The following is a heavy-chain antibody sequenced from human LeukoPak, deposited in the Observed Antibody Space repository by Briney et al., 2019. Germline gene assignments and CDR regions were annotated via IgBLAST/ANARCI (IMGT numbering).Heavy chain of an antibody. Sequence: SETLSLTCTVSGGSISSSDYSWTWIRQHPGKGLEWIGYISYNGSTYYKSSLKSRVTISADTSKSQFFLKLTSVTAADTATYYCARKVVPVGVPAWWFDPWGQGTLVIVSS. CDR2: ISYNGST. CDR3: ARKVVPVGVPAWWFDP. D-gene: IGHD2-2*01. CDR1: GGSISSSDYS. J-gene: IGHJ5*02. V-gene: IGHV4-31*03.